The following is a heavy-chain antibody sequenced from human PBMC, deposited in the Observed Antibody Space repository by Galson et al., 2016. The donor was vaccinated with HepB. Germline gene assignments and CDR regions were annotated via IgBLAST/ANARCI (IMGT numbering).Heavy chain of an antibody. J-gene: IGHJ5*02. D-gene: IGHD6-13*01. CDR1: GFTFSDHA. V-gene: IGHV3-49*03. CDR3: TDGGGIAAAARGLNH. Sequence: SLRLSCVASGFTFSDHAMSWFRQAPGKGLEWVGFISSNAYGGSTEFAASVKDRFTISRDDSKSIAYLQMNSLKIEDTAVYYCTDGGGIAAAARGLNHWGQGTLVTVSS. CDR2: ISSNAYGGST.